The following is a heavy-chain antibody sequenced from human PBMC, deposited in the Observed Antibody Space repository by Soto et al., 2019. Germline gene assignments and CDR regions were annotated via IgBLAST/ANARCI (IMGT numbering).Heavy chain of an antibody. CDR1: GFTFSSYA. CDR2: ISGSGGST. V-gene: IGHV3-23*01. Sequence: GGSLRLSCAASGFTFSSYAMSWVRQAPGKGLEWVSAISGSGGSTYYADSVKGRFTISRDNSKNTLYLQMNSLRAEDTAVYYCAKDRYIVATFAPYYYNYMEVWGKGTTVTVSS. CDR3: AKDRYIVATFAPYYYNYMEV. D-gene: IGHD5-12*01. J-gene: IGHJ6*03.